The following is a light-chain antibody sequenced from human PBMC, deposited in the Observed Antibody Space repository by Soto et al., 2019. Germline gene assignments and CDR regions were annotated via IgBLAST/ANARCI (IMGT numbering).Light chain of an antibody. CDR2: KAS. J-gene: IGKJ1*01. CDR1: QRISTW. V-gene: IGKV1-5*03. CDR3: QQYNSYST. Sequence: DIPMTQSPSTLSASVGDRVTITCRASQRISTWLAWYQQKPGKAPKLLVYKASTLERGVPSRFSGSGSGTEFTLTISSLQPDDFATYYCQQYNSYSTFGQGTKVEIK.